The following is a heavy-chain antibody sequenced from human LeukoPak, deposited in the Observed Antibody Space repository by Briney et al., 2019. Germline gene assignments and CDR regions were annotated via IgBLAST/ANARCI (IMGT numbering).Heavy chain of an antibody. D-gene: IGHD5-18*01. CDR3: ARGLLASYGYGYYFDY. V-gene: IGHV4-59*01. Sequence: SETLSLTCTVSGGSISSYYWSWIRQPPGKGLEWIGYIYYSGSTNYNPSLKSRVTISVDTSKNQFSLKLSSVTAADTAVYYCARGLLASYGYGYYFDYWGQGTLVTVSS. CDR1: GGSISSYY. CDR2: IYYSGST. J-gene: IGHJ4*02.